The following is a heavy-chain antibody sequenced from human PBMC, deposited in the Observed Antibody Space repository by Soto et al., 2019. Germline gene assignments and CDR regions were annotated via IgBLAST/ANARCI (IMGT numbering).Heavy chain of an antibody. CDR1: GYTFTSYG. CDR3: ARVVVVAATNYYYGMDV. J-gene: IGHJ6*02. V-gene: IGHV1-69*13. Sequence: SVKVSCKASGYTFTSYGISWVRQAPGQGLEWMGGIIPIFGTANYAQKFQGRVTITADESTSTAYMELSSLRSEDTAVYYCARVVVVAATNYYYGMDVWGQGTTVTVSS. CDR2: IIPIFGTA. D-gene: IGHD2-15*01.